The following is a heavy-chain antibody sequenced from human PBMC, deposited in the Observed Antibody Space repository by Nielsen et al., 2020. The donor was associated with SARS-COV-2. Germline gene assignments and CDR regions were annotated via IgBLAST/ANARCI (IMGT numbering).Heavy chain of an antibody. Sequence: SETLSLTCAVYGGSFSGYYWSWIRQLPGKGLEWIGEINHSGSTNYNPSLKSRVTISVDTSKNQFSLKLSSVTAADTAVYYCARGKGGIVLLERGRRGFDIWGQGTMVTVSS. D-gene: IGHD2-8*01. V-gene: IGHV4-34*01. CDR1: GGSFSGYY. J-gene: IGHJ3*02. CDR3: ARGKGGIVLLERGRRGFDI. CDR2: INHSGST.